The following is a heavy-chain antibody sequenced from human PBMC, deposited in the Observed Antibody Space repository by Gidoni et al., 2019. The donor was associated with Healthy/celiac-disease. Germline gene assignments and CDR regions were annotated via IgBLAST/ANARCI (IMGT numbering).Heavy chain of an antibody. CDR3: AKEVWDWVVVPAAPFDD. CDR2: ISGSGGSK. J-gene: IGHJ4*02. Sequence: EVQLLESGGGLVQPGGSLRLSCAASGFTFSSYAMSWVRQAPGKGLEGVSAISGSGGSKDYADSVKGRFTISRDNSKKTLYLKMNSLGAEDTAGYYCAKEVWDWVVVPAAPFDDWGQGTLVTVSS. CDR1: GFTFSSYA. V-gene: IGHV3-23*01. D-gene: IGHD2-2*01.